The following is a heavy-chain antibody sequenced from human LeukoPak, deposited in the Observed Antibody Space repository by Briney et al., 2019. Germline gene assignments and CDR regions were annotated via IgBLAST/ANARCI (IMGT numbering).Heavy chain of an antibody. J-gene: IGHJ4*02. CDR3: ARDPFTVRSSGWTGGY. D-gene: IGHD6-19*01. CDR1: GFTFSDYY. Sequence: PGGSLRLSCAASGFTFSDYYMSWIRQAPGKGLEWVSYISSSGNTIYYADSVKGRFTISRDNAKNSLYLQMNSLRAEDTAVYYCARDPFTVRSSGWTGGYWGQGTLVTVSS. V-gene: IGHV3-11*04. CDR2: ISSSGNTI.